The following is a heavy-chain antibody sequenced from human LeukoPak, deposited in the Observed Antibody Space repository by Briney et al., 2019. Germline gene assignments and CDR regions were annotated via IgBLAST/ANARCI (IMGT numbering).Heavy chain of an antibody. V-gene: IGHV1-69*05. J-gene: IGHJ6*03. D-gene: IGHD6-6*01. CDR1: GGTFSSYA. CDR3: ARAPGIAALLMDV. CDR2: IIPIFGTA. Sequence: SVKVSCKASGGTFSSYAISWVRQAPGQGLEWMGRIIPIFGTANYAQKFQGRVTITTDESTSTAYMELSSLRSEDTAVYYCARAPGIAALLMDVWGKGTTVTVSS.